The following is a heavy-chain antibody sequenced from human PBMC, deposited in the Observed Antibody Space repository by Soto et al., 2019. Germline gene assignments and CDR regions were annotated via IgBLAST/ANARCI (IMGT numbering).Heavy chain of an antibody. J-gene: IGHJ5*02. CDR3: EKEGVVPAAGGWFDP. CDR2: ISGSGGST. D-gene: IGHD2-2*01. CDR1: GFTFSSYA. V-gene: IGHV3-23*01. Sequence: GGSLRLSCGASGFTFSSYAMSWVRQAPGKGLEWVSAISGSGGSTYYADSVKGRFTISRDNSKNTLYLQMNSLRAEDTAVYYCEKEGVVPAAGGWFDPWGQGTLVSVSS.